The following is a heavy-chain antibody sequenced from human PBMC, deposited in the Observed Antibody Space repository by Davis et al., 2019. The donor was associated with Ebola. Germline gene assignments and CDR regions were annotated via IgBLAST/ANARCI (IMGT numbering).Heavy chain of an antibody. V-gene: IGHV3-11*04. D-gene: IGHD3-10*01. CDR1: GFTFSDYY. J-gene: IGHJ6*02. CDR2: ISSSGSTI. CDR3: ASGDYGSVNYYGMDV. Sequence: PGGSLRLSCAASGFTFSDYYMNWIRQAPGKGLEWISYISSSGSTIYYADSVRGRFTISRDNARMSLYLQMNSLRVEDTAVYYCASGDYGSVNYYGMDVWGQGTTVAVSS.